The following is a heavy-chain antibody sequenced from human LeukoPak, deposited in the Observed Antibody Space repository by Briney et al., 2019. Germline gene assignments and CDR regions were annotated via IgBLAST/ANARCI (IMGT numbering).Heavy chain of an antibody. V-gene: IGHV1-8*01. CDR3: ARALSITGTTLPGY. Sequence: ASVKVSCKASGYTFTSYDINWVRQATGQGLEWMGWMNPNSGNTGYAQKFQGRVTMTRNTSISTAYMELSSLRSEDTAVYYCARALSITGTTLPGYWGQGTLVTVSS. D-gene: IGHD1-7*01. CDR1: GYTFTSYD. CDR2: MNPNSGNT. J-gene: IGHJ4*02.